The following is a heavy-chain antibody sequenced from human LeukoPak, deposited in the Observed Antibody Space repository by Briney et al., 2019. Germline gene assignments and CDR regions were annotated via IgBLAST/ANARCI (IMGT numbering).Heavy chain of an antibody. J-gene: IGHJ3*02. V-gene: IGHV1-3*01. CDR1: GYTFTNYA. CDR2: INAGNGYT. CDR3: ATFSWLLFAFDI. Sequence: ASVKVSCRASGYTFTNYAKHWVRQAPGQRLEWMGWINAGNGYTKYSQKFQGRVTITRDTSATTAYMELSSLRSEDTAVYYCATFSWLLFAFDIWGQGTMVTVSS. D-gene: IGHD3-3*01.